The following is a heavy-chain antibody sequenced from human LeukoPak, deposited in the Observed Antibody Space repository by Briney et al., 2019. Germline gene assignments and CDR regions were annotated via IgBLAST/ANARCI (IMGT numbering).Heavy chain of an antibody. Sequence: ASVKVSCKASGYTFTSYGISWVRQAPGQGLEWMGWISAYNGNTNYAQKLQGRVTMTTDTSTSTAYMELRSLRSDDTAVYYCARASLVGATKGNWFDPWGQETLVTVSS. V-gene: IGHV1-18*01. CDR1: GYTFTSYG. CDR2: ISAYNGNT. D-gene: IGHD1-26*01. J-gene: IGHJ5*02. CDR3: ARASLVGATKGNWFDP.